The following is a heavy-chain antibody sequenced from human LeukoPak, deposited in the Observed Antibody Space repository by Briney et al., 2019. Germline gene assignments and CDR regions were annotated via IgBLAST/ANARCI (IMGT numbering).Heavy chain of an antibody. D-gene: IGHD3-10*01. CDR1: GFTFSSYS. Sequence: GGSLRLSCAASGFTFSSYSMNWVRQAPGKGLEWVSSISSSSSYIYYADSVKGRFTISRDNAKNSLYLQMNSPRAEDTAVYYCARSPGATNFDYWGQGTLVTVSS. CDR3: ARSPGATNFDY. CDR2: ISSSSSYI. J-gene: IGHJ4*02. V-gene: IGHV3-21*01.